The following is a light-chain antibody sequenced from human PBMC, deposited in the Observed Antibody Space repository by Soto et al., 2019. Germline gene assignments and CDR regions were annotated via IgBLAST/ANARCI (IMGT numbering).Light chain of an antibody. CDR3: QVWDIMTDNYV. CDR1: NIGDKR. V-gene: IGLV3-21*04. Sequence: SYELTQRPSVSVAPEKTATITCGGDNIGDKRVHWYRQKPGQAPVLLISYDSDRPSGIPERFSGSNSGNTATLTISRVEAGDEAAYYCQVWDIMTDNYVFGGGTKLTVL. J-gene: IGLJ1*01. CDR2: YDS.